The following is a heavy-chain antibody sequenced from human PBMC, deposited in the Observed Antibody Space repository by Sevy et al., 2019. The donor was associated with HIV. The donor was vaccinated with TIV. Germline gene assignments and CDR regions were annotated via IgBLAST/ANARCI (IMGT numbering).Heavy chain of an antibody. CDR1: GFDIRSNY. Sequence: GGSLRLSCVVSGFDIRSNYMSWVRQAPGKGLEWVSHIYAGGTAYYADSVKGRFTFSRDDSKNTVSLQMRSLRVEDSAVYYCASEYCGRGSCFFDYWGQGIQVTVSS. J-gene: IGHJ4*02. CDR3: ASEYCGRGSCFFDY. D-gene: IGHD2-15*01. CDR2: IYAGGTA. V-gene: IGHV3-53*01.